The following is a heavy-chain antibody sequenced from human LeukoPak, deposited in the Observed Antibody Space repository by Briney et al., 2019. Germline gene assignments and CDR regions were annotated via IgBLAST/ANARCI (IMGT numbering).Heavy chain of an antibody. CDR3: ARHCNDYGDYGERGIYFDY. CDR1: GGSISSSSYY. CDR2: IYYSGST. D-gene: IGHD4-17*01. J-gene: IGHJ4*02. V-gene: IGHV4-39*01. Sequence: SETLSLTCTVSGGSISSSSYYWGWIRQPPGKGLEWIGSIYYSGSTYYNPSLKSRVTISVDTSKNQFCLKLSSVTAADTAVYYCARHCNDYGDYGERGIYFDYWGQGTLVTVSS.